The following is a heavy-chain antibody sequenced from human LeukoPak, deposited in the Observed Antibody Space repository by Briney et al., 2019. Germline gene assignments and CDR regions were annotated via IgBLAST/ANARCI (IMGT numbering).Heavy chain of an antibody. Sequence: GGSLRLSCAASGFTFDDYAMHWVRQAPGKGLEWVSGISWNSGSIGYADSVKGRFTISRDNAKNSLYLQMNSLRAEDTALYYCAKDGSPRFIAAAVGVDYWGQGTLVTVSS. J-gene: IGHJ4*02. CDR2: ISWNSGSI. CDR1: GFTFDDYA. V-gene: IGHV3-9*01. D-gene: IGHD6-13*01. CDR3: AKDGSPRFIAAAVGVDY.